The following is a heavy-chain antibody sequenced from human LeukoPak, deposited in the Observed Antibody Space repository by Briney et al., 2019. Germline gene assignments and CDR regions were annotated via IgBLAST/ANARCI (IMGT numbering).Heavy chain of an antibody. D-gene: IGHD3-10*01. Sequence: ASVKVSCKASGYTFTSYGISWVRLAPGQGLEWVGWISAYNGNTNYAQKLEGGVTMTTDTSTSTAYMEPMRLRSDDTAVYYCAREGEMGGTAGRYSYDGMDVWGQGTTVTVSS. CDR3: AREGEMGGTAGRYSYDGMDV. V-gene: IGHV1-18*01. J-gene: IGHJ6*02. CDR1: GYTFTSYG. CDR2: ISAYNGNT.